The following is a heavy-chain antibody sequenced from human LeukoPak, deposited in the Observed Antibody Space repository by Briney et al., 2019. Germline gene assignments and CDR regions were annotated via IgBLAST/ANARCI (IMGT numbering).Heavy chain of an antibody. V-gene: IGHV3-7*04. J-gene: IGHJ4*02. CDR3: ARGYGDSIHFDY. CDR1: GFTFSSYW. Sequence: PGGSLRLSCAASGFTFSSYWMSWVRQAPGKGLEWVANTKRDGSEKYYVDSVKSRFTISRDNAKNSLYLQMNSLRAEEAAVYYCARGYGDSIHFDYWGQGTLVTVSS. CDR2: TKRDGSEK. D-gene: IGHD4-17*01.